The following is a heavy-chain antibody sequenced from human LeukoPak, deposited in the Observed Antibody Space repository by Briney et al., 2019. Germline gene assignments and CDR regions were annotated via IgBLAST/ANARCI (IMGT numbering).Heavy chain of an antibody. CDR1: GFTFGTFK. CDR3: ARDPAGGHYDFWSGFYRFES. D-gene: IGHD3-3*01. CDR2: ISSSVIYI. Sequence: GGSLSLSCAASGFTFGTFKLNGVRQAPGKGLEWVSSISSSVIYIYYVDSVKGRFTISRDNAKNSLYLQMNSLRAEDTAVYYCARDPAGGHYDFWSGFYRFESWGQGTLVTVSS. J-gene: IGHJ4*02. V-gene: IGHV3-21*01.